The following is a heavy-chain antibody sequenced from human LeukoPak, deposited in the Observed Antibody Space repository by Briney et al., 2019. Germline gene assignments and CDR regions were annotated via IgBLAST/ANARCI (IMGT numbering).Heavy chain of an antibody. J-gene: IGHJ4*02. CDR1: GFTLSDHY. D-gene: IGHD6-19*01. CDR3: AREPRSGFFDY. CDR2: IKQDGSEK. Sequence: GGSLRLSCAASGFTLSDHYIDWARQAPGKGLEWVANIKQDGSEKYYVDSVKGRFTISRDNAKNSLYLQMNSLRAEDTAVYYCAREPRSGFFDYWGQGTLVTVSS. V-gene: IGHV3-7*03.